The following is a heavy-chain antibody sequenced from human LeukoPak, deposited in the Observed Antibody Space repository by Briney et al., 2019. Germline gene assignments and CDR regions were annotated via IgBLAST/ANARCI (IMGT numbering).Heavy chain of an antibody. D-gene: IGHD3-22*01. J-gene: IGHJ6*03. CDR2: IYYSGST. Sequence: SETLSLTCTVSGGSISSSSYYWGWIRQPPGKGLEWIGSIYYSGSTYYNPSPKSRVTISVDTCKNQFSLKLSSVTAADTAVYYCARLSELSSFFTTYYYYYMDVWGKGTTVTVSS. CDR1: GGSISSSSYY. V-gene: IGHV4-39*01. CDR3: ARLSELSSFFTTYYYYYMDV.